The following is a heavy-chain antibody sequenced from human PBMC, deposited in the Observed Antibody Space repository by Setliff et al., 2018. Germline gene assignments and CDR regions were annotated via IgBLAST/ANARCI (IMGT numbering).Heavy chain of an antibody. CDR2: FDPEDGET. CDR1: GYTLTELS. D-gene: IGHD3-3*01. CDR3: AIAPLLLIDYNFHKDYYYYMDV. V-gene: IGHV1-24*01. Sequence: ASVKVSCKVSGYTLTELSMHWVRQAPGKGLEWMGGFDPEDGETIYAQKFQGRVTMTEDTSTDTAYMELSSLRSEDTAVYYCAIAPLLLIDYNFHKDYYYYMDVWGKGTTVTVSS. J-gene: IGHJ6*03.